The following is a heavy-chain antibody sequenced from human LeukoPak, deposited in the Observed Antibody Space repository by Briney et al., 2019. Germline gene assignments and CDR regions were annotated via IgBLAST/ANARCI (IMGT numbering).Heavy chain of an antibody. V-gene: IGHV7-4-1*01. D-gene: IGHD2-15*01. CDR2: IHTNTGNP. J-gene: IGHJ4*02. CDR3: ARGRYCSDGSCYGDY. Sequence: ASAKVSCKASGYTFTSYAISWVRQAPGQGLEWMGWIHTNTGNPTYAQGFTGRFVFSLDTSVSTAYMQIGSLEAEDTAIYYCARGRYCSDGSCYGDYWGQGSLLTVSS. CDR1: GYTFTSYA.